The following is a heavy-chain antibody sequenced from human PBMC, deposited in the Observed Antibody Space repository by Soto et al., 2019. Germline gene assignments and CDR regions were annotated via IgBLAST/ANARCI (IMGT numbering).Heavy chain of an antibody. CDR2: IYYSGST. Sequence: SETLSLTCTVSGGSISSGDYYWSWIRQPPGKGLEWIGYIYYSGSTYYNPSLKSRVTISVDTSKNQFSLKLSSVTAADTAVYYCARDERRGYSYGNVDYWGQGTLVTVS. V-gene: IGHV4-30-4*01. CDR1: GGSISSGDYY. D-gene: IGHD5-18*01. J-gene: IGHJ4*02. CDR3: ARDERRGYSYGNVDY.